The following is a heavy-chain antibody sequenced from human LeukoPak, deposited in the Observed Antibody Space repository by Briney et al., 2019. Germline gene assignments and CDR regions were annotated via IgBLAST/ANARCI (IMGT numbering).Heavy chain of an antibody. CDR3: TRGGQLVFDY. CDR1: GFTFSSYE. Sequence: PGGSLRLSCAASGFTFSSYEINWVRQAPGKGLEWVSYISSSGSYIYYADSVKGRFIISRDNAKNSLYLQMNSLRADDTAVYYCTRGGQLVFDYWGQGTLVTVSS. V-gene: IGHV3-48*03. D-gene: IGHD6-6*01. J-gene: IGHJ4*02. CDR2: ISSSGSYI.